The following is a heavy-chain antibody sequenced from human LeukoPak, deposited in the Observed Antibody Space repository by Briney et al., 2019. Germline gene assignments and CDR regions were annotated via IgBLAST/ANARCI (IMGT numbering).Heavy chain of an antibody. Sequence: GGSLRLSCAASGFTFSSYSMNWVRQAPGKGLEWVSYISSSSSTIYYADSVKGRFTISRDNAKNSLYLQMNSLRAEDTAVYYCAKGYFGSGSYYFDYWGQGTLVTVSS. CDR3: AKGYFGSGSYYFDY. CDR1: GFTFSSYS. D-gene: IGHD3-10*01. CDR2: ISSSSSTI. V-gene: IGHV3-48*01. J-gene: IGHJ4*02.